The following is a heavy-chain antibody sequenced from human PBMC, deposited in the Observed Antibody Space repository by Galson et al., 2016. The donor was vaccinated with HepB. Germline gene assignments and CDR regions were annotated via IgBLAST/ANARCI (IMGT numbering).Heavy chain of an antibody. V-gene: IGHV3-30*09. D-gene: IGHD3-10*01. Sequence: SLRLSCAASGFTFRTYAMHWVRQGPGKGLEWVAVISYDGSNKYYAASVNGRFAIARDNSENTLYLQMHILRAEDTAVYYCARDEDDPSYTIDFWGQGTLVSVSS. CDR2: ISYDGSNK. CDR3: ARDEDDPSYTIDF. CDR1: GFTFRTYA. J-gene: IGHJ4*02.